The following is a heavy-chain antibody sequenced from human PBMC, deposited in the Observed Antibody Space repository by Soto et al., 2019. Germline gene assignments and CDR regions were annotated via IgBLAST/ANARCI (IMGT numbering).Heavy chain of an antibody. V-gene: IGHV1-18*01. J-gene: IGHJ3*02. CDR3: ASWYSSGWYSAFDI. Sequence: ASVKVSCKASGYTFTSYGISWLLQAPGQGLEWMGWISAYNGNTNYAQKLQGRVTMTTDTSTSTAYMELRSPRSDDTAVYYCASWYSSGWYSAFDIWGQGTMVTVSS. CDR1: GYTFTSYG. CDR2: ISAYNGNT. D-gene: IGHD6-19*01.